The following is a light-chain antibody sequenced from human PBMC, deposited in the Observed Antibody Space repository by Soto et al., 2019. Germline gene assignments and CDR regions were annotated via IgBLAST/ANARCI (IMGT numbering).Light chain of an antibody. CDR2: QDT. J-gene: IGLJ1*01. Sequence: SYELTQPPSVSVSPGQTASITCSGERLGDKYTCWYQQRPGQSPMLVIYQDTKRPSGIPERFSGSNSGNTATLTITGTQDVDEADYYCQVWDSSTLYVFGTGTKVTVL. CDR3: QVWDSSTLYV. CDR1: RLGDKY. V-gene: IGLV3-1*01.